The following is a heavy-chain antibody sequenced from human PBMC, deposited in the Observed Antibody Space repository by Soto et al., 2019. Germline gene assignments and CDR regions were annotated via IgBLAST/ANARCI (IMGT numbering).Heavy chain of an antibody. CDR2: IFYSGST. D-gene: IGHD1-26*01. CDR3: ARDGKVSGSATHWFDP. V-gene: IGHV4-59*01. CDR1: CDSISNYY. Sequence: SETLSLTCTVSCDSISNYYWSWLPQPPGKGLEWIGCIFYSGSTNYSPSLRSRVTISVDTSKNQFSLELSSVTAADTAVYYCARDGKVSGSATHWFDPWGQGTLVTVS. J-gene: IGHJ5*02.